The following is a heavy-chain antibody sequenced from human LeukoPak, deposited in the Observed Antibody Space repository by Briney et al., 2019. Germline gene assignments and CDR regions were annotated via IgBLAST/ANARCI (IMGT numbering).Heavy chain of an antibody. J-gene: IGHJ4*02. CDR1: GGTFSSYA. CDR2: IIPIFGTA. V-gene: IGHV1-69*05. Sequence: ASVKVSCKASGGTFSSYAISWVQQAPGQGLEWMGGIIPIFGTANYAQKFQGRVTITRDESTSTAYMELSSLRSGDTAVYYCARETPCGGDCYSSHWGQGTLVTVSS. CDR3: ARETPCGGDCYSSH. D-gene: IGHD2-21*02.